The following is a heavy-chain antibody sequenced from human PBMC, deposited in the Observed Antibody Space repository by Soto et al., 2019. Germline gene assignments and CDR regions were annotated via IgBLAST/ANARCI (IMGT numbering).Heavy chain of an antibody. D-gene: IGHD6-19*01. J-gene: IGHJ4*02. CDR1: GFTFSSYA. CDR2: ISGSGGST. CDR3: AKDSLWGVAVAGVDY. Sequence: PGGSLRLSCAASGFTFSSYAMIWVRQAPGKGLEWVSAISGSGGSTYYADSVKGRFTISRDNSKNTLYLQMNSLRAEDTAVYYCAKDSLWGVAVAGVDYWGQGTLVTVSS. V-gene: IGHV3-23*01.